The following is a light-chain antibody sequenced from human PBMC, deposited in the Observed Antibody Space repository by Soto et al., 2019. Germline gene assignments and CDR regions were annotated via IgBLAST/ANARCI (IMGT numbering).Light chain of an antibody. CDR2: HAS. CDR3: QQCDTLPDT. V-gene: IGKV1-33*01. J-gene: IGKJ2*01. CDR1: QDITHF. Sequence: DIQMTQSPSSLSASVGDRVTITCQASQDITHFLNWYQQKPGKAPKLLIYHASNLETGVPSRFSGSGSGTHFTFTISSLQPEDIATYYCQQCDTLPDTFGQGTKVEI.